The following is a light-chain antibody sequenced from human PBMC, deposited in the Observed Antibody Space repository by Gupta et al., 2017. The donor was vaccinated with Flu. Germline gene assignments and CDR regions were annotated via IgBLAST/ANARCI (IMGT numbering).Light chain of an antibody. CDR3: AGWDDSLTGQYV. J-gene: IGLJ1*01. CDR1: SSNIGSNN. Sequence: SSNIGSNNVNWYLQVPGTAPKLLIYGNSVRPSGVPARFSGSKSGTSASLAISGLQSEGEADYYCAGWDDSLTGQYVFGSGTTVTVL. CDR2: GNS. V-gene: IGLV1-44*01.